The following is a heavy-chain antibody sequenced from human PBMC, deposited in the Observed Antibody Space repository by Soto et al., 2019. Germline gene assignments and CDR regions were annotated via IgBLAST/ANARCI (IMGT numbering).Heavy chain of an antibody. J-gene: IGHJ3*02. CDR3: ATVRDSTRAFDI. CDR1: GYTLTELS. V-gene: IGHV1-24*01. CDR2: FDPEDGET. D-gene: IGHD3-22*01. Sequence: ASVKVSCKVSGYTLTELSMHWVRQAPGKGLEWMGGFDPEDGETIYAQKFQGRVTMTEDTSTDTAYMELSSLRSEDTAVYYCATVRDSTRAFDIWGRGTMVTVSS.